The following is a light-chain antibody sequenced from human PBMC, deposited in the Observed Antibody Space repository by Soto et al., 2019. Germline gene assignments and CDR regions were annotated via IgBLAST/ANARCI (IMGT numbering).Light chain of an antibody. CDR2: EVS. CDR3: SSYTSSSTLYV. J-gene: IGLJ1*01. CDR1: SSDVGGYNY. V-gene: IGLV2-14*01. Sequence: QSALTQPASVSGSPGQSITISCTGTSSDVGGYNYVSWYQQHPGKAPKLMIYEVSNRPSGVSNRFSGSKSGNTASLTISGLQDEDEADYYCSSYTSSSTLYVCGTGTKLTVL.